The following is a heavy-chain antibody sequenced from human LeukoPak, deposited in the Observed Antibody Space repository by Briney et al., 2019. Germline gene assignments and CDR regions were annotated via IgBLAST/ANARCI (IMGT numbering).Heavy chain of an antibody. Sequence: GGSLRLSCAASGFTFSSYDMHWVRQATGKGLEWVSAICSAGDPYYPGSVKGRFTISRENAKNSLYLQMNSLRAGDTAVYYCARGGGDGHFDYWGQGTLVTVSS. V-gene: IGHV3-13*05. J-gene: IGHJ4*02. CDR1: GFTFSSYD. CDR2: ICSAGDP. CDR3: ARGGGDGHFDY. D-gene: IGHD2-8*01.